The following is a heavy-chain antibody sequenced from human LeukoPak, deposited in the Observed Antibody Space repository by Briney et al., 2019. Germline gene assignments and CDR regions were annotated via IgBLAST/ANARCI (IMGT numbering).Heavy chain of an antibody. CDR2: TRNKANSYTT. Sequence: PGGSLRLSCAASGFTFSDQYMDWVRQAPGKGLEWVGRTRNKANSYTTEYAASVKGRFTISRDDSKNSLYLQMNSLKTEDTAVCYCATYSGRYPFDYWGQGTLVTVSS. V-gene: IGHV3-72*01. CDR1: GFTFSDQY. J-gene: IGHJ4*02. CDR3: ATYSGRYPFDY. D-gene: IGHD1-26*01.